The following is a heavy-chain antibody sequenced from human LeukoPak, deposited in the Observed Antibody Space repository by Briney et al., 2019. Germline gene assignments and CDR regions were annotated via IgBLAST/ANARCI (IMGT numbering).Heavy chain of an antibody. CDR2: IIPIFGTA. V-gene: IGHV1-69*01. CDR3: ARGYYYYDSSGSLGI. J-gene: IGHJ3*02. D-gene: IGHD3-22*01. Sequence: ASVKVSCKASGGTFSSYAISWVRQAPGQGLEWMGGIIPIFGTANYAQKFQGRVTITADESTSTAYMELSSLRSEDTAVYYCARGYYYYDSSGSLGIWGQGTMVTVSS. CDR1: GGTFSSYA.